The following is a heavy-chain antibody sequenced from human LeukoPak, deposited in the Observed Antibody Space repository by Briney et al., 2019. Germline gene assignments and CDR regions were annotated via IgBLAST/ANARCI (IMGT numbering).Heavy chain of an antibody. V-gene: IGHV3-48*04. CDR3: AREGWDLNALDI. D-gene: IGHD1-26*01. CDR1: GFTFSSYA. J-gene: IGHJ3*02. CDR2: ISSRSSNK. Sequence: GGSLRLSCTASGFTFSSYAMSWIRQAPGKGLVWVSYISSRSSNKYYADSVKGRFTISRDNAKNSLYLQMDSLRVEDTAVYYCAREGWDLNALDIWGQGTMVTVSP.